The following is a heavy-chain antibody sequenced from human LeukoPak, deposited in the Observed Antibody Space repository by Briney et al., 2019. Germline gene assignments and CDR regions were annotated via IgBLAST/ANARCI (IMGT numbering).Heavy chain of an antibody. D-gene: IGHD5-12*01. J-gene: IGHJ4*02. CDR3: AKTRDSNGYETFDY. CDR1: GFTFSSYA. Sequence: PGGSLRLSCAASGFTFSSYAMSWVRQAPGKGLEWVSIISGSGSNTYYVDSVKGRFSISRDNSRKTLNLQMNSLRPEDTAVYYCAKTRDSNGYETFDYWGQGTLVTVSS. V-gene: IGHV3-23*01. CDR2: ISGSGSNT.